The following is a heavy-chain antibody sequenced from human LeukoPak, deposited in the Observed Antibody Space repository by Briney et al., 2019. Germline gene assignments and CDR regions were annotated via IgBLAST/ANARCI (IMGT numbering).Heavy chain of an antibody. V-gene: IGHV3-7*04. CDR2: IKPDGSDQ. CDR3: ARENFQY. CDR1: GFTFSSYW. J-gene: IGHJ4*02. Sequence: QPGGSLRLYCASSGFTFSSYWMNWVRQAPGKGLEWVANIKPDGSDQYYVDSVKGRFTISRDNAKNSLYLQMNSLRAEDTAVYYCARENFQYWAQGTLVTVSS.